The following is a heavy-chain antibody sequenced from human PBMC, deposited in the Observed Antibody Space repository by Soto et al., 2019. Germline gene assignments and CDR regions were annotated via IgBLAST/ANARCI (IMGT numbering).Heavy chain of an antibody. V-gene: IGHV3-30*14. D-gene: IGHD6-19*01. Sequence: QVQLVESGGGVVQPGRSLRLSCAASGFTFSSYAMHWVRQAPGKGLEWVAVISYAGSNKYYADAVKGRFTNSRKNSKNTLHHQMKNLITEYTAVYYCPIDYAFLDSSGRYGGGGKYYYYYYGMDVWGQGTTVTVSS. CDR3: PIDYAFLDSSGRYGGGGKYYYYYYGMDV. CDR1: GFTFSSYA. J-gene: IGHJ6*02. CDR2: ISYAGSNK.